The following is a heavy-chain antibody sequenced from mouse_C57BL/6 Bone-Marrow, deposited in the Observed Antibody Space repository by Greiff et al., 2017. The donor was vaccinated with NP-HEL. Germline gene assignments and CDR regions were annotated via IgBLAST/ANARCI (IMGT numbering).Heavy chain of an antibody. Sequence: QVQLQEPGAELVRPGTSVKMSCKASGYTFTNYWIGWAKQRPGHGLEWIGDIYPGGGYTNYNEKFKGKATLTADKSSSTAYMQFSSLTSEDSAIYYCARRGLTGYYAMDYWGQGTSVTVSS. CDR1: GYTFTNYW. J-gene: IGHJ4*01. D-gene: IGHD4-1*01. CDR2: IYPGGGYT. CDR3: ARRGLTGYYAMDY. V-gene: IGHV1-63*01.